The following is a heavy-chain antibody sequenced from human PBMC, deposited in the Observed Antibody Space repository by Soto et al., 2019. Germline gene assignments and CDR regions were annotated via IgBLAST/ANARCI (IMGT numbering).Heavy chain of an antibody. V-gene: IGHV4-59*01. CDR2: IYYTGNT. CDR1: GGSISPSY. Sequence: QVRLQESGPGLVKPSETLSLTCTVSGGSISPSYWNWVRQPPGKRPEWIGCIYYTGNTHYNPSLKSRVTTSRDTSQNQFSLELTSVTAADTALYFCAAGLDHNKVGYWGQGTLVTVSS. J-gene: IGHJ4*02. CDR3: AAGLDHNKVGY. D-gene: IGHD2-2*03.